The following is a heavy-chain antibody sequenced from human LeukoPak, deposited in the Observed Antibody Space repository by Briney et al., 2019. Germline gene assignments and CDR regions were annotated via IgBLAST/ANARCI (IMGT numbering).Heavy chain of an antibody. CDR3: ARDVPAALPDWFDP. J-gene: IGHJ5*02. D-gene: IGHD2-2*01. CDR2: IYTSGST. Sequence: SQTLSLTCTVSGGSISSGSYYWSWIRQPAGKGLEWIGRIYTSGSTNYNPSLKSRVTMSVDTSKNQFSLKLSSVTAADTAVYYCARDVPAALPDWFDPWGQGTLVTVSS. CDR1: GGSISSGSYY. V-gene: IGHV4-61*02.